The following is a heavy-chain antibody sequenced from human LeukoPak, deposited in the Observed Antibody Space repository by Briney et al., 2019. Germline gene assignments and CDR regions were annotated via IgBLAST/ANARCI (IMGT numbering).Heavy chain of an antibody. V-gene: IGHV4-4*07. D-gene: IGHD3-22*01. CDR2: ISGSGST. CDR1: GGSISGYY. J-gene: IGHJ4*02. Sequence: PSETLSLTCTVSGGSISGYYWSWIRLPAGKGLERVGRISGSGSTNYHPSLQSRVTMSVDTSKNQFSLKLSSVTAADTAMYYCARGSSGSLPFDYWGQGTLVTVSS. CDR3: ARGSSGSLPFDY.